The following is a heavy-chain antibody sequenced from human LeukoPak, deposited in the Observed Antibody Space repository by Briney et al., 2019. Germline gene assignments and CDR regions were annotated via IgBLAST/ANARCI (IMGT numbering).Heavy chain of an antibody. Sequence: GGSLRLSCAASGFTFSTYFMSWVRQAPGKGLEWVANINHDGSEMFEVDSVKGRFTISRDNAKNSLSLQMDNLRVDDTAVYYCARDVRWGLSGHYFFDYWGQGTLVTVSS. CDR1: GFTFSTYF. D-gene: IGHD3-22*01. J-gene: IGHJ4*02. CDR2: INHDGSEM. CDR3: ARDVRWGLSGHYFFDY. V-gene: IGHV3-7*01.